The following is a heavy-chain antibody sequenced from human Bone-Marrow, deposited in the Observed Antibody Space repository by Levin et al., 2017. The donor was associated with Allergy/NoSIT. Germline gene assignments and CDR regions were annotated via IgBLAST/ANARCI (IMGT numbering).Heavy chain of an antibody. CDR1: GFTFSTHG. J-gene: IGHJ3*01. Sequence: GGSLRLFCIASGFTFSTHGMHWVRQAPAKGLEWVSVIRYDGTNKNYADSVKGRFTISRDNSNNMLYLQMNSLRADDTAIYYCARDVCSGGTCYLKNAFDVWGQGTMVTVSS. CDR3: ARDVCSGGTCYLKNAFDV. CDR2: IRYDGTNK. V-gene: IGHV3-33*01. D-gene: IGHD2-15*01.